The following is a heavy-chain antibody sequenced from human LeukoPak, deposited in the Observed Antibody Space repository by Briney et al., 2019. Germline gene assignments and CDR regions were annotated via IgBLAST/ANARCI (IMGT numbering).Heavy chain of an antibody. Sequence: ASVKVSCKASGYTFTSYGISWVGQAPGQGLEWMGWISAYNGNTNYAQKLQGRVTMTTDTSTSTAYMELRSLRSDDTAVYYCARDSYDSSGYYYVDYWGQGTLVTVSS. CDR1: GYTFTSYG. CDR3: ARDSYDSSGYYYVDY. CDR2: ISAYNGNT. D-gene: IGHD3-22*01. V-gene: IGHV1-18*01. J-gene: IGHJ4*02.